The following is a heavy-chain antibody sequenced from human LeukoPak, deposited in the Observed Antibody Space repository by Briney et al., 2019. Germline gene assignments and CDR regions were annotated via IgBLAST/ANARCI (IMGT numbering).Heavy chain of an antibody. J-gene: IGHJ6*03. Sequence: GASVKVSCKASGYTFTGYYMHWVRQAPGQGLEWMGWINPNSGGTNYAQKFQGRVTMTRDTSISTAYMELSRLRSDDTAVYYCARGIAARPHSYYYYYYMDVWGKRTTVTVSS. V-gene: IGHV1-2*02. D-gene: IGHD6-6*01. CDR1: GYTFTGYY. CDR2: INPNSGGT. CDR3: ARGIAARPHSYYYYYYMDV.